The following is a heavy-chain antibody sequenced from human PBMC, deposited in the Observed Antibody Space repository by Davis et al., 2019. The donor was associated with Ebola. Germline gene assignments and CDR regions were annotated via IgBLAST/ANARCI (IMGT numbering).Heavy chain of an antibody. J-gene: IGHJ6*02. CDR1: GFTFSSYG. D-gene: IGHD3-3*01. CDR2: ISSAGGST. Sequence: GGSLRLSCAASGFTFSSYGMSWVRPAPGKGLEWVSTISSAGGSTYYADSVKGRFTISRDNSKNTLFLQMNSLRAEDTAVYYCARDGVRFLEWFHCYYYYGMDVWGQGTTVTVSS. CDR3: ARDGVRFLEWFHCYYYYGMDV. V-gene: IGHV3-23*01.